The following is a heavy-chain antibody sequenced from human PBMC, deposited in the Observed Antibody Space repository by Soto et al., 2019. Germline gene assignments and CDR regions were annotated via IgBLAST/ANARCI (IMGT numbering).Heavy chain of an antibody. CDR1: GYRYTIYG. Sequence: KGACKTAGYRYTIYGSGWGRKTTGQGLEWMGWISSYNGNTNYAQKLQGRVTMTTDTSTSTAYMELRSLRSDDTAVYYCARGRYSSSWYVFDPWGQGTLVTVSS. CDR2: ISSYNGNT. V-gene: IGHV1-18*01. CDR3: ARGRYSSSWYVFDP. D-gene: IGHD6-13*01. J-gene: IGHJ5*02.